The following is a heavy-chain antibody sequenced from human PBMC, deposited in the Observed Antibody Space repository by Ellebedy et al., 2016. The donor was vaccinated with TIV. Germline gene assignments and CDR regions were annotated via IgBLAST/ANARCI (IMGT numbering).Heavy chain of an antibody. V-gene: IGHV3-30*03. Sequence: GESLKISCAASGFTFSSYGMHWVRQAPGKGLEWVAVISYDGSNKYYADSVKGRFTISRDNSKNTLYLQMNSLRAEDTAVYYCARAMVRGVPVFDYWGQGTLVTVSS. D-gene: IGHD3-10*01. CDR2: ISYDGSNK. CDR3: ARAMVRGVPVFDY. CDR1: GFTFSSYG. J-gene: IGHJ4*02.